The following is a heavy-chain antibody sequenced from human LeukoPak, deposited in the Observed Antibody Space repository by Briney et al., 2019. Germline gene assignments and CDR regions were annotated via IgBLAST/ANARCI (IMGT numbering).Heavy chain of an antibody. Sequence: SETLSLTCAVYGGSFSGYYWSWIRQPPGKGLEWIGEINHSGSTDYNPSLKSRVTISVDTSKNQFSLKLSSVTAADTAVYYCARRQGGFWSGYYPKPEYFDYWGQGTLVTVSS. CDR1: GGSFSGYY. CDR2: INHSGST. J-gene: IGHJ4*02. D-gene: IGHD3-3*01. V-gene: IGHV4-34*01. CDR3: ARRQGGFWSGYYPKPEYFDY.